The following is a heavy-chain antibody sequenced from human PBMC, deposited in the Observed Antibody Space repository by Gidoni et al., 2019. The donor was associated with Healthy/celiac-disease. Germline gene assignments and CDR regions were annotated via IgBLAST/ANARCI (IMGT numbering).Heavy chain of an antibody. V-gene: IGHV4-4*02. D-gene: IGHD4-17*01. Sequence: QVQLQESCPGLVKPSGTLSLTCAVSGGSLSSSNWWSWVRQPPGTGLEWIGESYHSGSTNYNPSLKSRVTISVDKYKNQFSLKLSSVTAADTAVYYCARGGNGDYGNFDYWGQGTLVTVSS. CDR3: ARGGNGDYGNFDY. CDR1: GGSLSSSNW. CDR2: SYHSGST. J-gene: IGHJ4*02.